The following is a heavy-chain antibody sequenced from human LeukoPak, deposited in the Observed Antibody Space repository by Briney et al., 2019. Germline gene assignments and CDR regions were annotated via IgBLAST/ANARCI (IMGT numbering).Heavy chain of an antibody. CDR3: ARGRYYGSGSSPFDY. V-gene: IGHV4-59*01. CDR2: IYYSGST. D-gene: IGHD3-10*01. CDR1: GGSISSYY. J-gene: IGHJ4*02. Sequence: SETLSLTCTVSGGSISSYYWSWIRQPPGKGLEWIGYIYYSGSTNYNPSLKSRVTISVDTSKNQFSLKLSSVTAADTAVYYCARGRYYGSGSSPFDYWGQGTLVTVSS.